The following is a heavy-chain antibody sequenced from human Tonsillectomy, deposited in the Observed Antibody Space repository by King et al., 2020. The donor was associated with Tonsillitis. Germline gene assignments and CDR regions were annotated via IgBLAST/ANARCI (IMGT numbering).Heavy chain of an antibody. CDR2: ITSSSHYI. J-gene: IGHJ3*02. CDR3: AKDKGAAYYDNGRGAFDI. D-gene: IGHD3-22*01. V-gene: IGHV3-21*01. CDR1: GFTFDDYD. Sequence: VQLVESGGGLVKPGGSLRLSCATSGFTFDDYDMNWVRQAPGKGLEWVSSITSSSHYIYYADSVKGRFTMSRDNARNSLFLQMNSLRPDDTAVYYCAKDKGAAYYDNGRGAFDIWGQGTLVTVSS.